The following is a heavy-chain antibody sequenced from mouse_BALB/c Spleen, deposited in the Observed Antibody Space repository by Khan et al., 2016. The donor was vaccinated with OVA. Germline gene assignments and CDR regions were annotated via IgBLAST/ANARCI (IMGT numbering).Heavy chain of an antibody. CDR3: ARILGIYAMDY. Sequence: EVELVESGGVLVQPGGSRTLSCAASGFTFSTFGMFWIRPAPEKGLEWVAYISSGSSTFSYVDTVQGRFTISRGHPKNAQFRQMSRVRSEDTAMYYCARILGIYAMDYWGQGTSVTVSS. CDR1: GFTFSTFG. J-gene: IGHJ4*01. D-gene: IGHD4-1*01. V-gene: IGHV5-17*02. CDR2: ISSGSSTF.